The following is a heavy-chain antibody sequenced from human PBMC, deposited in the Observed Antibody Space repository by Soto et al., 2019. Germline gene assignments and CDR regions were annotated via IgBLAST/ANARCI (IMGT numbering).Heavy chain of an antibody. J-gene: IGHJ5*02. CDR3: VHRQNWFDP. Sequence: SGPTLVNPTQTLTLTCTFSGFSLTTSGVGVGWFRQPPGKALEWVTMIYWNDDKYYSPSLKSRITIIKDTSKNQVVLTMTNMDPAETATYYCVHRQNWFDPWGQGILVTV. V-gene: IGHV2-5*01. CDR2: IYWNDDK. CDR1: GFSLTTSGVG.